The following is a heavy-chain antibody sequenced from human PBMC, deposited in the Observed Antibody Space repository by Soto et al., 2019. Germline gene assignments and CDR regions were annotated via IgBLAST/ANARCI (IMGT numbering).Heavy chain of an antibody. D-gene: IGHD6-6*01. CDR1: GGSISHGDYY. J-gene: IGHJ4*02. V-gene: IGHV4-30-4*01. Sequence: QVQLQESGPGLVKPSQTLSLTCTVSGGSISHGDYYWSWISQSPGKGLEWIGYIYYSGNTDYTPSLKSRVAISVDTSKNQFSLKVSSVTAADTAVYYCARGGGWGTSSSFDYWGQGTLVTVSS. CDR2: IYYSGNT. CDR3: ARGGGWGTSSSFDY.